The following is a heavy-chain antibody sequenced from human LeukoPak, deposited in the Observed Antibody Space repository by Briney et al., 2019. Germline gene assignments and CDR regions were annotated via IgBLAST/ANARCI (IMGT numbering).Heavy chain of an antibody. J-gene: IGHJ4*02. CDR3: ARGRYYYDSNGYQSLKY. CDR2: INSDGSST. CDR1: GFTFSSYW. Sequence: PGGSLRLSCAASGFTFSSYWMHWVRQAPGKGLVWVSRINSDGSSTSYADSVKGRFTISRDNAKNTLYLQMNSLRAEDTAVYYCARGRYYYDSNGYQSLKYWGQGTLVTVSS. V-gene: IGHV3-74*01. D-gene: IGHD3-22*01.